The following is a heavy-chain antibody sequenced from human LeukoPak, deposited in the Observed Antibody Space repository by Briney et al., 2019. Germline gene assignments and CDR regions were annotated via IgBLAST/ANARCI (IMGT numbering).Heavy chain of an antibody. CDR1: GGTFSSYA. J-gene: IGHJ4*02. Sequence: SVKVSCKASGGTFSSYAISWVRQAPGQGRGWMGGIIPIFGTANYAQKFQGRVTITADKSTSTAYIELSSLRSEDTAVYYCARGSPGYSSSRPFDYWGQGTLVTVSS. CDR3: ARGSPGYSSSRPFDY. CDR2: IIPIFGTA. D-gene: IGHD6-13*01. V-gene: IGHV1-69*06.